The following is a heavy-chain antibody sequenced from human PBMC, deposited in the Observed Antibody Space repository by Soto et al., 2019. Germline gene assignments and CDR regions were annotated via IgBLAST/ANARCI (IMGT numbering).Heavy chain of an antibody. V-gene: IGHV4-59*08. CDR3: ARRHVLVIGAARGDAFDI. CDR1: GGSMRSYY. Sequence: WDTLSLTYTVSGGSMRSYYLTWIRQAPGKRLEWIGYIYSSGNTNYDPSLKSRVTISLDTSKNQFSLKLSSVTAADTAVYFCARRHVLVIGAARGDAFDIWGRGTMVT. J-gene: IGHJ3*02. D-gene: IGHD2-8*02. CDR2: IYSSGNT.